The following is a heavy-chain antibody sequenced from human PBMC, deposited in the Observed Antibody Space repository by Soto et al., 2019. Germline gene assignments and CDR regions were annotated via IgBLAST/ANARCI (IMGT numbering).Heavy chain of an antibody. CDR3: ARAGGRDSGGIDY. D-gene: IGHD1-26*01. CDR2: IIPIFGTA. Sequence: QVQLVQSGAEVKKPGSSVKVSCKASGGTFSSYSINWVRQAPGQGLEWMGEIIPIFGTANYAQTFQGRVTITTDESTSRASPEMTGLRSEAPAVYYCARAGGRDSGGIDYWGPGTLVTVS. CDR1: GGTFSSYS. J-gene: IGHJ4*02. V-gene: IGHV1-69*01.